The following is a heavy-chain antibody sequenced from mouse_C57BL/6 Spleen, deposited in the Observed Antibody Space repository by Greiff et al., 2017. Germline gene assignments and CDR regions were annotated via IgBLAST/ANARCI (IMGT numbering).Heavy chain of an antibody. V-gene: IGHV1-9*01. CDR3: ARGRQLRPLAMDY. J-gene: IGHJ4*01. D-gene: IGHD3-2*02. CDR2: ILPGSGST. CDR1: GYTFTGYW. Sequence: QVQLKPSGAELMKPGASVKLSCKATGYTFTGYWIEWVKQRPGHGLEWIGEILPGSGSTNYNEKFKGKATFTADTSSNTAYMQLSSLTTEDSAIYYCARGRQLRPLAMDYWGQGTSVTVSS.